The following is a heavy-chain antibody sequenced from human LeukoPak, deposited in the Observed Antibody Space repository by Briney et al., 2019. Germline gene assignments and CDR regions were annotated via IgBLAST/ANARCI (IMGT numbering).Heavy chain of an antibody. CDR2: ISGSGGST. V-gene: IGHV3-23*01. D-gene: IGHD2-2*01. CDR1: GFTLSSYA. J-gene: IGHJ4*02. Sequence: GGSLRLSCAASGFTLSSYAMSWVRQAPGKGLEWVSAISGSGGSTYYADSVKGRFTISRDNSKNTLYLQMNSLRAEDTAVYYCAKDLTAATQIFDYWGQGTLVTVSS. CDR3: AKDLTAATQIFDY.